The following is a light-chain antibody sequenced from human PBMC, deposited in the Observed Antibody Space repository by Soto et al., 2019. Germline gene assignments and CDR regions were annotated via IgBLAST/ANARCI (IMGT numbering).Light chain of an antibody. V-gene: IGKV3-15*01. CDR2: GAS. CDR3: QQYNNWPPVT. CDR1: QSVSSN. J-gene: IGKJ5*01. Sequence: ETVMTQSPAALSVSPGERATLSCTASQSVSSNVAWYQQTPGQAPRLLIYGASTRAAGIPDRFSGSGSGTEFTLTISSLQSEDVAVYYCQQYNNWPPVTFGQGTRLDIK.